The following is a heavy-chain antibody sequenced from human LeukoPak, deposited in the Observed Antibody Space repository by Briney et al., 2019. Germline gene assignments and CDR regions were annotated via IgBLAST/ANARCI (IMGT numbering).Heavy chain of an antibody. CDR3: ARVYCSGGSCYSNAFGI. CDR1: GYTFTSYY. J-gene: IGHJ3*02. Sequence: ASVKVSCKASGYTFTSYYMHWLRQAPGQGLEWMGISNPSGGSTSYAQKFQGRVTMTRDTSTSTVYMELSSLRSEDTAVYYCARVYCSGGSCYSNAFGIWGQGAMVTVSS. D-gene: IGHD2-15*01. CDR2: SNPSGGST. V-gene: IGHV1-46*01.